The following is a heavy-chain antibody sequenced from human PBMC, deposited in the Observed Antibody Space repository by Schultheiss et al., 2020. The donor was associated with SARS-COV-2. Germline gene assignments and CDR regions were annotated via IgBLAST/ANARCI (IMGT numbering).Heavy chain of an antibody. D-gene: IGHD5-12*01. J-gene: IGHJ6*02. V-gene: IGHV3-23*01. CDR3: ARGYSGYDPYYYYYGMDV. Sequence: GGSLRLSCAASGFTFSSYAMSWVRQAPGKGLEWVSAISGSGGSTYYADSVKGRFTISRDNSKNTLYLQMNSLRAEDTAVYYCARGYSGYDPYYYYYGMDVWGQGTTVTVS. CDR1: GFTFSSYA. CDR2: ISGSGGST.